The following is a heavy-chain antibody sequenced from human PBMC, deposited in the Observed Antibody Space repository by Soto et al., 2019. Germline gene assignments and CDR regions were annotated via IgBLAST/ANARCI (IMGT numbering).Heavy chain of an antibody. D-gene: IGHD6-6*01. CDR2: IYPGDSDT. CDR3: ASHRRSSYYFYGMDV. Sequence: PGESLKISCKGSGYSFTSYWNGWVPQMPGKGLEWMGIIYPGDSDTRYSPSFQGQVTISADKSISTAYLQWSSLKAADTAMYYCASHRRSSYYFYGMDVWGQGTTVTVSS. J-gene: IGHJ6*02. V-gene: IGHV5-51*01. CDR1: GYSFTSYW.